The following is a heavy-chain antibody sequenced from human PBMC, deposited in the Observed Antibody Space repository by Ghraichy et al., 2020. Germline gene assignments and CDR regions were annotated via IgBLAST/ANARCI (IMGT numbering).Heavy chain of an antibody. D-gene: IGHD3-22*01. Sequence: ASVKVSCKASGYTFTSYYMHWVRQAPGQGLEWMGIINPSGGSTSYAQKFQGRVTMTRDTSTSTVYMELSSLRSEDTAVYYCARVYYYDSSGYHDAFDIWGQGTMVTVSS. CDR3: ARVYYYDSSGYHDAFDI. CDR2: INPSGGST. CDR1: GYTFTSYY. J-gene: IGHJ3*02. V-gene: IGHV1-46*01.